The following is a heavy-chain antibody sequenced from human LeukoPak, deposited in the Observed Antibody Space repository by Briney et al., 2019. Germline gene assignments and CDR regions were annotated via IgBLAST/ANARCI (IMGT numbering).Heavy chain of an antibody. Sequence: QPGGSLRLACAAAGFTFSSYGMHWVRQAPRKGLGWVAFIRSDGSNKYYADSVQGRFPSSRYNSKNALYLQMHSLRAEDTAVYYCAKEAARSRTSPNLFDYWGQGTLVTVSS. D-gene: IGHD2-2*01. J-gene: IGHJ4*02. V-gene: IGHV3-30*02. CDR2: IRSDGSNK. CDR3: AKEAARSRTSPNLFDY. CDR1: GFTFSSYG.